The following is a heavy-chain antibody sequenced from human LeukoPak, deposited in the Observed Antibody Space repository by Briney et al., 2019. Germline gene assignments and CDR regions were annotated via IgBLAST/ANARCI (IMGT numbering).Heavy chain of an antibody. Sequence: SLTLSLTCGVSGGSITSTNWWSWVRQPPGQGLEWIGEISLTGRTNYNPSLIGRVIMSLDESRNQLSLTLTSVTAADTAMYYCTRESGPYCPFGYWGQGTLVVVPS. CDR3: TRESGPYCPFGY. V-gene: IGHV4-4*02. D-gene: IGHD1-26*01. CDR2: ISLTGRT. CDR1: GGSITSTNW. J-gene: IGHJ4*02.